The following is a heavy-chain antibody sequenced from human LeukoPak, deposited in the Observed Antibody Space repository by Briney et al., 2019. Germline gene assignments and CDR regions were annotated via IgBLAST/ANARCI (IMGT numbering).Heavy chain of an antibody. CDR2: TYYRSKWYN. V-gene: IGHV6-1*01. CDR3: AREKYGSSWYSDAFDI. CDR1: GDSVSSNSAA. J-gene: IGHJ3*02. Sequence: SQTLSLTCAISGDSVSSNSAAWNWIRQSPSRGLEWLGRTYYRSKWYNDYAVSVKSRITINPDTSKNQFSLQPNSVTPEDTAVYYCAREKYGSSWYSDAFDIWGQGTMVTVSS. D-gene: IGHD6-13*01.